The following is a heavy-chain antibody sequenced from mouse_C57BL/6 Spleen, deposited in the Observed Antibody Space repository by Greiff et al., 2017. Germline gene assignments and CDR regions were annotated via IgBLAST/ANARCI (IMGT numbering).Heavy chain of an antibody. V-gene: IGHV1-66*01. D-gene: IGHD2-4*01. CDR3: ARIGDYDGYYAMDD. CDR2: IYPGSGNT. Sequence: QVQLQQSGPELVKPGASVKISCKASGYSFTSYYIHWVKQRPGQGLEWIGWIYPGSGNTKYNEKFKGKATLTADTSSSTAYMQLSSLTSEDSAVYYCARIGDYDGYYAMDDWGQGTSVTVSS. CDR1: GYSFTSYY. J-gene: IGHJ4*01.